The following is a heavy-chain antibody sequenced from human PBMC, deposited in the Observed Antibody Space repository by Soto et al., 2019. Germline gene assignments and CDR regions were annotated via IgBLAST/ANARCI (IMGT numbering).Heavy chain of an antibody. D-gene: IGHD2-2*02. V-gene: IGHV4-61*01. J-gene: IGHJ5*02. CDR3: AREYHP. Sequence: QVHLQESGPGLVKPSETLSLTCTVSGGSVSTGSYYWTWIRQPPGKGLEWIGHIYYSGSTNYNPSRKSRVTTSLDTSRNQFSLKLSSVTAADTAVYYCAREYHPWGQGTLVTVSS. CDR1: GGSVSTGSYY. CDR2: IYYSGST.